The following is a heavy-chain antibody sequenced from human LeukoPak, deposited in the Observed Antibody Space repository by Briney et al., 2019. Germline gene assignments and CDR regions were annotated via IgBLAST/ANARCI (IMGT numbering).Heavy chain of an antibody. CDR1: GLTFSSYT. J-gene: IGHJ3*02. D-gene: IGHD6-25*01. V-gene: IGHV3-21*01. Sequence: GGSLRLSCAASGLTFSSYTMNWVRQAPGKGLEWVSSISSSSSYIYYADSTKGRFTISRDNAKNSLYLQMNSLRAEDTAVYYCARATQRGDAFDIWGQGTMVTVSS. CDR3: ARATQRGDAFDI. CDR2: ISSSSSYI.